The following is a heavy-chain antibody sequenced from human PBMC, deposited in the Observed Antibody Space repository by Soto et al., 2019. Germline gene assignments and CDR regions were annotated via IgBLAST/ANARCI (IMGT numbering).Heavy chain of an antibody. Sequence: PGGSLRLSCAVSGFTFSSYLMHWVRQAPGKGLVWVSRINSDGSDTSYADSVKGRFTISRDNAKNTLYLQMNSLRADDTAVYFCASLSGSSDYWGQGTLVTVSS. CDR1: GFTFSSYL. D-gene: IGHD1-26*01. CDR2: INSDGSDT. J-gene: IGHJ4*02. CDR3: ASLSGSSDY. V-gene: IGHV3-74*01.